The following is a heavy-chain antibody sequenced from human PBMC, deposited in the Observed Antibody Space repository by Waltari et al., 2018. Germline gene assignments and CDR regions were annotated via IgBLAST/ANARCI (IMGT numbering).Heavy chain of an antibody. CDR3: AKDRVHRSSWKFVPFDY. J-gene: IGHJ4*02. Sequence: EVQLVESGGGLVQPGGSLRLSCAASGFTFSSYSMNWVRQAPGKGLEWVSYISSSSSTIYYADSVKGRFTISRDNAKSSLYLQMNILRAEDTAVYYCAKDRVHRSSWKFVPFDYWGQGTLVTVSS. D-gene: IGHD6-13*01. V-gene: IGHV3-48*01. CDR1: GFTFSSYS. CDR2: ISSSSSTI.